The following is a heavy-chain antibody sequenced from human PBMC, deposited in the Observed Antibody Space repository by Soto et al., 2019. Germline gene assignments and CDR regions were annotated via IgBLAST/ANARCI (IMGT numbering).Heavy chain of an antibody. V-gene: IGHV6-1*01. Sequence: SQTLSLTCAISGDSVSSYSAAWNWIRRSPSRGLEWLGRTYYRSMWFNDYAVSVQSRITIHRDTSKNQFSLQLNSVTPEDTAVYCRAREPDRGVAGRPFDDGGQGTLVTASS. D-gene: IGHD3-10*01. CDR1: GDSVSSYSAA. J-gene: IGHJ4*02. CDR2: TYYRSMWFN. CDR3: AREPDRGVAGRPFDD.